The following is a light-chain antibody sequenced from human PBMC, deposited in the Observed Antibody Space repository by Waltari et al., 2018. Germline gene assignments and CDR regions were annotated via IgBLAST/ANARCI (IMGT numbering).Light chain of an antibody. CDR3: QSYDTNNVI. CDR1: SVTIDTNY. CDR2: ENN. Sequence: NFMLTQPHSVSESPGKTVTISCTGSSVTIDTNYVQWYQQRPGSVPTTVIYENNQTASGVPDRFSGSVDRSSNSASLTISGLKTEDEADYYCQSYDTNNVIFGGGTKLTVL. J-gene: IGLJ2*01. V-gene: IGLV6-57*02.